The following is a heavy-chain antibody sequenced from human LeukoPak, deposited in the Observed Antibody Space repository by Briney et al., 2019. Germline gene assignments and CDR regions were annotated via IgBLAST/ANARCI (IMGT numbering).Heavy chain of an antibody. CDR2: ISDTGGTT. D-gene: IGHD2-2*01. J-gene: IGHJ4*02. CDR1: GFTFSSYA. CDR3: ARKYCTRTKCYHVDY. Sequence: PGGSLRLSCAASGFTFSSYAMNWVRQAPGKGLEWVSSISDTGGTTYYTDSVKGRFTISRDNSENTLYLQMNSLRAEDTAVYYCARKYCTRTKCYHVDYWGQGTLVTVSS. V-gene: IGHV3-23*01.